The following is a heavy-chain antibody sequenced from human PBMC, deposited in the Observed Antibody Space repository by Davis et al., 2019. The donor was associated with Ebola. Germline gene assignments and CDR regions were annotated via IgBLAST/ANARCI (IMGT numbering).Heavy chain of an antibody. D-gene: IGHD6-13*01. Sequence: SGPTLVKPTQTLTLTCTFSGFSLSTSGVGVGWIRQPPGKALEWLALIDWDDDKYYSTSLKTRLTISKDTSKNQVVLTMTNMDPVDTATYYCARIRGGSWYGYYYYYGMDVWGQGTTVTVSS. CDR2: IDWDDDK. CDR3: ARIRGGSWYGYYYYYGMDV. V-gene: IGHV2-70*01. J-gene: IGHJ6*02. CDR1: GFSLSTSGVG.